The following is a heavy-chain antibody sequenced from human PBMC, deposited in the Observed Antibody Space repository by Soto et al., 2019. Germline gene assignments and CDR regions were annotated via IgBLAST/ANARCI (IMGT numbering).Heavy chain of an antibody. CDR3: AKGRGALTVVSNWFDP. V-gene: IGHV4-4*07. CDR1: LDSISNSY. Sequence: SETLSLTCSVSLDSISNSYWTWIRPPAGKGLEWIGYIYSSGNANYNPSLKSRVTMSLDTSKNQFSLSLKSVTAADTALYYCAKGRGALTVVSNWFDPWGQGTLVTVSS. CDR2: IYSSGNA. D-gene: IGHD3-22*01. J-gene: IGHJ5*02.